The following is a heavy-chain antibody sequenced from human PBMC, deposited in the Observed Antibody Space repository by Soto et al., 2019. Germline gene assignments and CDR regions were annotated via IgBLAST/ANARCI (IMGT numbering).Heavy chain of an antibody. V-gene: IGHV4-34*01. Sequence: SETLSLTCAAYGGSFSGYYWSWIRQPPGKGLEWIGEINHSGSTNYNPSLKSRVTISVDTSKNQFSLKLSSVTAADTAVYYCARGIERITIFGVATRWFDPWGQGTLVTVS. J-gene: IGHJ5*02. CDR3: ARGIERITIFGVATRWFDP. CDR1: GGSFSGYY. CDR2: INHSGST. D-gene: IGHD3-3*01.